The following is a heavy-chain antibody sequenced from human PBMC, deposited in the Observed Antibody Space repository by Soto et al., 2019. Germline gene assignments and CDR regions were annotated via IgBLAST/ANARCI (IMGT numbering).Heavy chain of an antibody. CDR3: TNWGMNV. CDR1: GDSVSSSSAA. V-gene: IGHV6-1*01. D-gene: IGHD1-1*01. Sequence: PSQTLSLTCAISGDSVSSSSAAWNWIRLSPSRGLEWLGRTYYRSKWYNDYAVSVKSRMTINADTSKNQISLQLDSMTPEDTAVYYCTNWGMNVWGQGTTVTVSS. CDR2: TYYRSKWYN. J-gene: IGHJ6*02.